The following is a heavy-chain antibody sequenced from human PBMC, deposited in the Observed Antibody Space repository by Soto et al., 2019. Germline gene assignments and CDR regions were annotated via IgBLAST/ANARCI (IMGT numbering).Heavy chain of an antibody. D-gene: IGHD2-2*01. CDR3: ARALPVSRYCISIDCPRSGMDV. CDR1: CGSFSGYY. CDR2: INHSGST. J-gene: IGHJ6*02. V-gene: IGHV4-34*01. Sequence: SETLSLTCAVYCGSFSGYYWSWVRQPPGKGLEWIAEINHSGSTNYNPSLKSRATISVDTSKNYFSLKLSFVTAADTAVYYCARALPVSRYCISIDCPRSGMDVWGQGTTVTVSS.